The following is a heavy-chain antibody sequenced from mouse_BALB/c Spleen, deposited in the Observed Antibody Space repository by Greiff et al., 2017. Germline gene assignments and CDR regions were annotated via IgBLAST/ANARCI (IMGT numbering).Heavy chain of an antibody. CDR1: GFTFSDYY. J-gene: IGHJ3*01. D-gene: IGHD2-14*01. CDR3: ARAYYRYGFAY. CDR2: ISDGGSYT. V-gene: IGHV5-4*02. Sequence: EVQLMESGGGLVKPGGSLKLSCAASGFTFSDYYMYWVRQTPEKRLEWVATISDGGSYTYYPESVKGRFTISRDNAKNNLYLQMSSLKSEDTAMYYCARAYYRYGFAYWGQGTLVTVSA.